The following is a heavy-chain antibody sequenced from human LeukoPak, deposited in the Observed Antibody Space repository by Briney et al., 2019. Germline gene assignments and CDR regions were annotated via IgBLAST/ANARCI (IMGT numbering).Heavy chain of an antibody. CDR3: AKQPSPPMVRGVMFDY. J-gene: IGHJ4*02. Sequence: GGSLRLSCAASGFIFSSYAMSWVRQAPGKGLEWVSAISGSGGSTYYADSVKGRFTISRDNSKNTLYLQMNSLRAEDTAVYYCAKQPSPPMVRGVMFDYWGQGTLVTVSS. V-gene: IGHV3-23*01. D-gene: IGHD3-10*01. CDR2: ISGSGGST. CDR1: GFIFSSYA.